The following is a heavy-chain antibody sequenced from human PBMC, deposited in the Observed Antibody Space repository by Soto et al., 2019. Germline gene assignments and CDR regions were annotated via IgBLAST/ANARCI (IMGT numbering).Heavy chain of an antibody. CDR1: GYTFTGYY. V-gene: IGHV1-2*04. J-gene: IGHJ6*02. CDR3: AISQQLDSYYGMAV. D-gene: IGHD6-13*01. CDR2: INPNSGGT. Sequence: ASVKVSCKASGYTFTGYYMHWVRQAPGQGLEWMGWINPNSGGTNYAQKFQGWVTMTRDTSISTAYMELSRLRSDDTAVYYCAISQQLDSYYGMAVWGQGTAVTVSS.